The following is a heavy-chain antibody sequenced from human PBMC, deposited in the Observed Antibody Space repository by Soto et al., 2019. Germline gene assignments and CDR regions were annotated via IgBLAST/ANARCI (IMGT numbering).Heavy chain of an antibody. D-gene: IGHD3-16*01. J-gene: IGHJ4*02. CDR2: ISSSSSTI. V-gene: IGHV3-48*02. CDR3: ARDRLVLGHYFDS. Sequence: EVQLVESGGGLVQPGGSLRLSCAASGFTFSSYSMNWVRQAPGKGLEWVSYISSSSSTIYYADSVKGRFTISRDNAKNSLYLQMNRLRDEDTAVYFCARDRLVLGHYFDSWGQGTLVTVSS. CDR1: GFTFSSYS.